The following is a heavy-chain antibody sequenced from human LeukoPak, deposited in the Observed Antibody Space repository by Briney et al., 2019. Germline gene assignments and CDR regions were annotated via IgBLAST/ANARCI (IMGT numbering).Heavy chain of an antibody. Sequence: SETLSLTCAVYGGSFSGYYWSWIRQPPGKGLEWIGEINHSGSTNYNPSLKSRVTISVDASKNQFSLKLSSVTAADTAVYYCARGTNYYGAFDYWGQGTLVTVSS. J-gene: IGHJ4*02. D-gene: IGHD3-10*01. CDR3: ARGTNYYGAFDY. CDR1: GGSFSGYY. CDR2: INHSGST. V-gene: IGHV4-34*01.